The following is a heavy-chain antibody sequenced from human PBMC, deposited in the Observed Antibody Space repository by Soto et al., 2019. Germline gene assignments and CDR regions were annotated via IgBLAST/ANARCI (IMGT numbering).Heavy chain of an antibody. Sequence: PSQTLSLTCAISGDSVSSNSAAWNWIRQSPSRGLEWLGRIYYRSKWFNDYAVSVKSRITINADTSKNQFSLQLKSVTPEDTAVYYCARLELGPFYQPLSHYYGMDVWGQGTTVTVS. V-gene: IGHV6-1*01. CDR3: ARLELGPFYQPLSHYYGMDV. CDR2: IYYRSKWFN. J-gene: IGHJ6*02. D-gene: IGHD2-2*01. CDR1: GDSVSSNSAA.